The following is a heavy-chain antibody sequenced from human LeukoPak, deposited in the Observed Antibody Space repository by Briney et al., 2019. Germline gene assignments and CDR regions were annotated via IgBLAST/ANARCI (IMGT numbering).Heavy chain of an antibody. CDR3: ARVGGGRYPFDY. V-gene: IGHV3-53*01. J-gene: IGHJ4*02. CDR1: GFTLSNTY. D-gene: IGHD2-21*01. CDR2: IYSGGST. Sequence: PGGSLRLSCAASGFTLSNTYMSWVRQAAGKGLEWVSLIYSGGSTYYADSVKGRFTISRDNSKNTLYLQMNSLRAEDTAVYYCARVGGGRYPFDYWGQGTLVTVSS.